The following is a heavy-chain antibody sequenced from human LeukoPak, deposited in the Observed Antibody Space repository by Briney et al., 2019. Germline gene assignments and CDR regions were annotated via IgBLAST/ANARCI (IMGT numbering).Heavy chain of an antibody. CDR2: INAGNGNT. Sequence: ASVKVSCKASGYTFTGYAMHWVRQAPGQRLEWMGWINAGNGNTKYSQKFQGRVTITRDTSASTAYMELSSLRSEDTAVYYCARPYYDILTGYYTYYFDYWGQGTLVTVSS. CDR1: GYTFTGYA. D-gene: IGHD3-9*01. J-gene: IGHJ4*02. CDR3: ARPYYDILTGYYTYYFDY. V-gene: IGHV1-3*01.